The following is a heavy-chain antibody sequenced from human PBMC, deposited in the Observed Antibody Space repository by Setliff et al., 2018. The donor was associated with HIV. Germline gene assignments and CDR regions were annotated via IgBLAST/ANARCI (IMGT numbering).Heavy chain of an antibody. V-gene: IGHV4-30-4*08. J-gene: IGHJ6*03. CDR1: GVSISSGDYY. D-gene: IGHD2-21*02. Sequence: SETLSLTCTVSGVSISSGDYYWSWIRQPPGKGLEWIGYIYYSGTTYYNPSLKSRITMSIDTSKNQFSLKLSSVTAADTAVYYCTRDLWGDDYYYSNMDVWGKGTTVTVSS. CDR2: IYYSGTT. CDR3: TRDLWGDDYYYSNMDV.